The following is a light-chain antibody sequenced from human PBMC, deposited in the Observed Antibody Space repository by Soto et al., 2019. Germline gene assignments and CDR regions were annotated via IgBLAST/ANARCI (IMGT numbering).Light chain of an antibody. V-gene: IGKV1-39*01. J-gene: IGKJ1*01. CDR2: GTS. CDR3: QQSYTFPWT. Sequence: DIQMTQSPSSLSASIGDIVTITCLASQSISRFLNWYQQKPGKAPKLLIYGTSTLESGVPSRFSGSGSETDFSLTISSLQPEDFATYYCQQSYTFPWTFGQGTKVDIK. CDR1: QSISRF.